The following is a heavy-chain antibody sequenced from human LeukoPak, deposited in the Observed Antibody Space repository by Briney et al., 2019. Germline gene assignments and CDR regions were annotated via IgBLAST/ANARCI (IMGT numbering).Heavy chain of an antibody. Sequence: GGSLRLSCAASGFTFDDYAMHWVRQAPGKGLEWVSLISWDGGSTYYADSVKGRFTISRDNSKNSLYLQMNSLRAEDTALYYCAKDGPHYDFWSGHHGDYMDVWGKGTTVTVSS. V-gene: IGHV3-43D*03. CDR1: GFTFDDYA. CDR3: AKDGPHYDFWSGHHGDYMDV. CDR2: ISWDGGST. J-gene: IGHJ6*03. D-gene: IGHD3-3*01.